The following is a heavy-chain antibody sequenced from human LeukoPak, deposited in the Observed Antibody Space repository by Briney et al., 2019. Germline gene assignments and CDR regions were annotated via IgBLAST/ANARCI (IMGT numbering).Heavy chain of an antibody. Sequence: GGSLRLSCAASGFTFSSYEMNWVRQAPGKGLEWVSYISSSGNTIYYADSVKGRFTISRDNAKNSPYLQMNSLRAEDTAVYYCARCVAAAGGENWFDPWGQGTLVTVSS. CDR3: ARCVAAAGGENWFDP. D-gene: IGHD6-13*01. J-gene: IGHJ5*02. CDR2: ISSSGNTI. CDR1: GFTFSSYE. V-gene: IGHV3-48*03.